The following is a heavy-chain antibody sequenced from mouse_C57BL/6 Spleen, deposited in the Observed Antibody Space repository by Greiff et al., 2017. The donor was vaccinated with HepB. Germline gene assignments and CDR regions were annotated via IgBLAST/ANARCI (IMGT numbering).Heavy chain of an antibody. Sequence: QVQLQQPGAELVKPGASVKLSCKASGYTFTSYWMHWVKQRPGQGLEWIGMIHPNSGSTNYNEKFKSKATLTVDKSSSTAYMQLSSLTSEDSAVYYCARQSSGSLYYYYAMDYWGQGTSVTVSS. D-gene: IGHD3-2*02. CDR1: GYTFTSYW. V-gene: IGHV1-64*01. CDR2: IHPNSGST. CDR3: ARQSSGSLYYYYAMDY. J-gene: IGHJ4*01.